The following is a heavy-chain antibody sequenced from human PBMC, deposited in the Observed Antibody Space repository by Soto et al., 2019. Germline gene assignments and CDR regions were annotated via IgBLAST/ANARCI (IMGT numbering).Heavy chain of an antibody. J-gene: IGHJ4*02. D-gene: IGHD5-18*01. Sequence: EVQLVESGGGLVKPGGSLRLSCAASGFTFSSYSMNWVRQAPGKGLEWVSSISSSSSYMYYADSVKGRFTISRDNAKNSLNLQMNSLRAEDTAVYYCARDAYRYSYGYPLDYWGQGTLVTVSS. V-gene: IGHV3-21*01. CDR2: ISSSSSYM. CDR3: ARDAYRYSYGYPLDY. CDR1: GFTFSSYS.